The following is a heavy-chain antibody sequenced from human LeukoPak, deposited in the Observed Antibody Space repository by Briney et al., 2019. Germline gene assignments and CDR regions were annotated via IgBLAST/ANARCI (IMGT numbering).Heavy chain of an antibody. CDR1: GFIFTNYD. D-gene: IGHD6-19*01. Sequence: GGSLRLSCEASGFIFTNYDMNWVRQAPGKGLEWVAVISNDGRNKLYADSVKGRFSVSRDSANSTVFLQMNSVRPDDTAIYFCGRRQRSHMAVAFPHNWIGPWGQGTLVTVSS. V-gene: IGHV3-30*03. CDR2: ISNDGRNK. CDR3: GRRQRSHMAVAFPHNWIGP. J-gene: IGHJ5*02.